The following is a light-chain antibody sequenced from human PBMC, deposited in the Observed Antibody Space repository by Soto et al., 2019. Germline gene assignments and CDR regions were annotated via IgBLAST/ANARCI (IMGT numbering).Light chain of an antibody. V-gene: IGLV2-14*01. Sequence: QSALTQPASVSGSPGQSITISCTGTSSDVGGYNYVSWYQQHPGKAPKLMIYDVSNRPSGVSNRFSGSKSGNTASLTISGLQDEDEADYYCSSYTSSSTLVGGGTKLTVL. CDR3: SSYTSSSTL. CDR1: SSDVGGYNY. J-gene: IGLJ2*01. CDR2: DVS.